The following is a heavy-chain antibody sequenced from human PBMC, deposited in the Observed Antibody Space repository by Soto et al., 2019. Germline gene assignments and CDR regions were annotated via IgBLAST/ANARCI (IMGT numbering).Heavy chain of an antibody. D-gene: IGHD6-19*01. CDR3: AQDVIAVNGKGAFEY. CDR1: GFTFSNFA. V-gene: IGHV3-23*01. Sequence: EVQLLESGGGLVQPGGSLRLSCAPSGFTFSNFAMGWVRQAPGKGLEWVSHISAAGRTTYYAASVKARFTISRDNSKNTLFLQMDSLRAEDTAVYYCAQDVIAVNGKGAFEYWGQGSRVTGSS. CDR2: ISAAGRTT. J-gene: IGHJ4*02.